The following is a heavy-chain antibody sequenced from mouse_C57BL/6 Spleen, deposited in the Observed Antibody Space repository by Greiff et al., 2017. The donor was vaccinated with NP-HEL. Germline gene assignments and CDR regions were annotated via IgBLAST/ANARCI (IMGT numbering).Heavy chain of an antibody. CDR1: GYAFSSYW. Sequence: QVTLKESGAELVKPGASVKISCKASGYAFSSYWMNWVKQRPGKGLEWIGQIYPGDGDTNYNGKFKGKATLTADKSSSTAYMQLSSLTSEDSAVYFCARDYYYGSSYVSAYWGQGTLVTVSA. CDR3: ARDYYYGSSYVSAY. CDR2: IYPGDGDT. V-gene: IGHV1-80*01. D-gene: IGHD1-1*01. J-gene: IGHJ3*01.